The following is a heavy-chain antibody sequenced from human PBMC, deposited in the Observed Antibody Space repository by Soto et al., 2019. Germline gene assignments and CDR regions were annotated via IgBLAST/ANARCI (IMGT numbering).Heavy chain of an antibody. V-gene: IGHV4-61*03. D-gene: IGHD2-2*01. J-gene: IGHJ3*01. CDR3: ATGSRSSTADAFDV. CDR2: VFYSGNT. Sequence: WTWLRQPPGKGLEWIGYVFYSGNTNCNPSLQSRVTMSVDSSSNHFSLTLNSVTAADTAVYYCATGSRSSTADAFDVWGRGTMVTVSS.